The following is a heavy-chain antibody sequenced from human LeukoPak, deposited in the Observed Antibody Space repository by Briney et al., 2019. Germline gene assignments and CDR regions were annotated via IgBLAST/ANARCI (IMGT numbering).Heavy chain of an antibody. CDR2: VYPSGTT. D-gene: IGHD2-2*01. CDR3: ARPVVPAAHGWFDP. V-gene: IGHV4-61*02. CDR1: GGSISSGTFY. Sequence: SETLSLTCTVSGGSISSGTFYWSWIRQPAGKGLEWIGRVYPSGTTRYNPSLKSRVTISVDTSKNQFSLKLSSVTAADTAVYYCARPVVPAAHGWFDPWGQGTLVTVSS. J-gene: IGHJ5*02.